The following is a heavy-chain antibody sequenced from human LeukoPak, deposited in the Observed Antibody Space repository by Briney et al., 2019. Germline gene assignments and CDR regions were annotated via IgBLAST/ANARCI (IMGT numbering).Heavy chain of an antibody. D-gene: IGHD6-13*01. CDR1: GGSFSGYY. CDR2: IYDSGST. J-gene: IGHJ3*02. V-gene: IGHV4-34*01. Sequence: PSETLSLTCAVYGGSFSGYYWGWIRQPPGKGLEWIGSIYDSGSTYYNPSLKSRVTISVDKSKNQFSLKLSSVTAADTAVYYCAKGIAAAGTVHDAFDIWGQGTMVTVSS. CDR3: AKGIAAAGTVHDAFDI.